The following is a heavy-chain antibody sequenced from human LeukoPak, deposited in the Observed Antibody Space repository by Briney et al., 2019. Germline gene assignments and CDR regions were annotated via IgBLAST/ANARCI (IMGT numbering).Heavy chain of an antibody. Sequence: GGSLRLSCAGSGFTFGRYWMSWVRQAPGKGLEWVASINQGGSRLHYLDSVTGRFIISRDDAQNSLFLQMTRLRVDDTAVYYCARGDPHADLWGQGTLVTVSS. CDR3: ARGDPHADL. J-gene: IGHJ5*02. CDR1: GFTFGRYW. V-gene: IGHV3-7*01. CDR2: INQGGSRL.